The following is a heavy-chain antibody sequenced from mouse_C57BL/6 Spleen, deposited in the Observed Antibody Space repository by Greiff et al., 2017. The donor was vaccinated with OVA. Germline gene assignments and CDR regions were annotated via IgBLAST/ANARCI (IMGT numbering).Heavy chain of an antibody. Sequence: EVKLVESGGGLVQPGGSLKLSFAASGFTLGDYYMYWVPQTPEKRLAWVADSSNGGGSTYYPDTVKGRFTISRDNAKNTLYLQMSRLKSEDTAMYYCARQDFDYWGQGTTLTVSS. CDR3: ARQDFDY. CDR2: SSNGGGST. CDR1: GFTLGDYY. V-gene: IGHV5-12*01. J-gene: IGHJ2*01.